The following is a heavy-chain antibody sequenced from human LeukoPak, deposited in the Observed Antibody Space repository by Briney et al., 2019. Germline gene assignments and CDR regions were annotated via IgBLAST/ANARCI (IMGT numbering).Heavy chain of an antibody. CDR2: ISGSGGST. Sequence: PGGSLRLSCAASGFTFSSYAMSWVRQAPGKGLEWVSAISGSGGSTYYADSVKGRFTISRDNSKNTLYLQMNSLRAEDTAVYYCTTEGLTFGHHALGFWGQGTWVTVSS. J-gene: IGHJ3*01. CDR1: GFTFSSYA. CDR3: TTEGLTFGHHALGF. V-gene: IGHV3-23*01. D-gene: IGHD3/OR15-3a*01.